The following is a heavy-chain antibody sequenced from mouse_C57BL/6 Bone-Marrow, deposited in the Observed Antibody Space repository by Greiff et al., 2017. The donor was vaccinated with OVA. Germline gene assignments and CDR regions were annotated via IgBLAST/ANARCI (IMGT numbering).Heavy chain of an antibody. J-gene: IGHJ4*01. CDR3: ARHDFHYDFYAMDY. CDR1: GFTFSDYY. V-gene: IGHV5-12*01. D-gene: IGHD1-1*02. CDR2: ISNGGGST. Sequence: EVKLMESGGGLVQPGGSLKLSCAASGFTFSDYYMYWVRQTPEKRLEWVAYISNGGGSTYYPDTVKGRFTISRDNAKNTLYLQMSRLKSEDTAMYYCARHDFHYDFYAMDYWGQGTSVTVSS.